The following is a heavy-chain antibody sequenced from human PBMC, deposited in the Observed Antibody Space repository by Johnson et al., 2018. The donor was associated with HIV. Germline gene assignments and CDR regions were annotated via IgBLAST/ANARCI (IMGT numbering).Heavy chain of an antibody. CDR3: ARDATPWGGDYVGYAVES. V-gene: IGHV3-15*01. D-gene: IGHD4-17*01. CDR2: IKREIDGGTR. Sequence: VQLVESGGGLVKPGESLTLSCVASGFTFSHAWMSWVRQAPGKGLEWIGRIKREIDGGTRDYGAPVKGRFTISSDDSKNMVYLQMNSLKTDDTAVYYCARDATPWGGDYVGYAVESWGRGTLVTVSS. CDR1: GFTFSHAW. J-gene: IGHJ3*02.